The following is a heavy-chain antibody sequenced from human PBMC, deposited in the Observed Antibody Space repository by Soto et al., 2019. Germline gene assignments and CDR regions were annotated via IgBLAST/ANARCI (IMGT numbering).Heavy chain of an antibody. Sequence: GESLKISCKGSGYSFTSYWIGWVRQMPGKGLEWMGIIYPGDSDTRYSPSFQGQVTISADKSISTAYLQWSSLKASDTAMYYCARPGWTAMVLPDRLGSGMDVWGQGTTVTVSS. V-gene: IGHV5-51*01. CDR2: IYPGDSDT. CDR3: ARPGWTAMVLPDRLGSGMDV. CDR1: GYSFTSYW. J-gene: IGHJ6*02. D-gene: IGHD5-18*01.